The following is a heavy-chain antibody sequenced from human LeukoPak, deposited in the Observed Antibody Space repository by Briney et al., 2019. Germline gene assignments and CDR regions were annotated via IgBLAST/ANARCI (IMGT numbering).Heavy chain of an antibody. J-gene: IGHJ4*02. V-gene: IGHV3-21*01. Sequence: GGSLRLSCAASGFTFSSYSMNWARQAPGKGLEWVSSISSSSSYIYYADSVKGRFTISRDNAKNSLYLQMNSLRAEDTAVYYCARGAARRTVNFDYWGQGTLVTVSS. CDR3: ARGAARRTVNFDY. D-gene: IGHD6-6*01. CDR2: ISSSSSYI. CDR1: GFTFSSYS.